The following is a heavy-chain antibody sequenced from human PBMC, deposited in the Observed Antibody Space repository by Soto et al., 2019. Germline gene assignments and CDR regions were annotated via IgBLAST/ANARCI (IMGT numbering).Heavy chain of an antibody. CDR3: ATNTETSSGWYLAPLDL. D-gene: IGHD6-19*01. J-gene: IGHJ2*01. CDR1: GYTLTELS. Sequence: ASVKVSCKVSGYTLTELSMHWVRQAPGKGLEWMGGFDPEDGETIYAQKFQGRVTMTEDTSTDTAYMELSSLRSEDTAVYYCATNTETSSGWYLAPLDLWGRGTLVTVSS. CDR2: FDPEDGET. V-gene: IGHV1-24*01.